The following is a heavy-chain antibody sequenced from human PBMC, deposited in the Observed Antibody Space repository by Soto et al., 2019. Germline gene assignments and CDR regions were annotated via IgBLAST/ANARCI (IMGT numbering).Heavy chain of an antibody. D-gene: IGHD2-21*02. CDR1: GFTFNSHA. Sequence: QVQLVESGGGVVQPGRSLGLSCAASGFTFNSHAMHWVRQAPGKGLEWLTVIPDDGSNKYYVDSVKGRFTISRDNSKNTVYLQMNSLRTEDTAMYYCARGSSGMVVTAVDYWGQGTLVTVSS. CDR3: ARGSSGMVVTAVDY. CDR2: IPDDGSNK. J-gene: IGHJ4*02. V-gene: IGHV3-30*03.